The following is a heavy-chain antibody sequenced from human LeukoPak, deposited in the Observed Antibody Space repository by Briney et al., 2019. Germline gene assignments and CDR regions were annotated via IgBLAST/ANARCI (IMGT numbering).Heavy chain of an antibody. D-gene: IGHD3-22*01. V-gene: IGHV4-34*01. CDR2: INHSGNT. CDR3: TKTSLTYYYNRREVFGLDV. CDR1: VGPFSGYY. J-gene: IGHJ6*02. Sequence: SETLSHTCAVNVGPFSGYYWSWVRQPPGEGLEWIGEINHSGNTNYNPSLTSRVTISVDSSNSHFSLRLTSVTAADTAVYCATKTSLTYYYNRREVFGLDVWGQGTTVTVSS.